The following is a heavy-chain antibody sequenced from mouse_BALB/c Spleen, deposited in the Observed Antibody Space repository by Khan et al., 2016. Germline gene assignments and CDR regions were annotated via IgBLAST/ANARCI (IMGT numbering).Heavy chain of an antibody. CDR2: FYPGSGSI. CDR3: ARQEGSTKITTVCFDY. J-gene: IGHJ2*01. CDR1: GYTFTEYI. Sequence: QVQLQQSGAELVKPGASVKLSCKASGYTFTEYIIHWVKQRSGQGLEWIGWFYPGSGSIKYNEKFKDKATLTADKSSSTVYMELRRWTSEASAVCCCARQEGSTKITTVCFDYWGQGTTLTVSS. D-gene: IGHD2-4*01. V-gene: IGHV1-62-2*01.